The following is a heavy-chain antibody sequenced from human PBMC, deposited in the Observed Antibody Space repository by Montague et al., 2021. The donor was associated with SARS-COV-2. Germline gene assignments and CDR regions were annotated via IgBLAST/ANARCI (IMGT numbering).Heavy chain of an antibody. D-gene: IGHD4-17*01. J-gene: IGHJ4*02. Sequence: SLRLSCAASGFTFSTYAMNWVRQAPGKGLEWVSGISGIGGGTFYADSVKGRFTISRDNSKNTLYLQMNSLRAEDTAVYFCAKGSLPGDFVFHYWGQGTLVTVSS. CDR1: GFTFSTYA. CDR2: ISGIGGGT. CDR3: AKGSLPGDFVFHY. V-gene: IGHV3-23*01.